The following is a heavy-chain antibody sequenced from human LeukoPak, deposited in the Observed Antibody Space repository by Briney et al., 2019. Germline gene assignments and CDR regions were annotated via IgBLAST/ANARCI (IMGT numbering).Heavy chain of an antibody. CDR1: GGSFSRYY. CDR2: INQSGST. D-gene: IGHD3-16*01. J-gene: IGHJ4*02. Sequence: SSETLTLTCAVYGGSFSRYYWSWIRQSRGKGLEWIGQINQSGSTNYNPSLKSRVTISVDTSKKQFSLKLSSVTAADTAVYYCARRPGAFNVWGSQTQYYLDYWGQGTLVTVSS. CDR3: ARRPGAFNVWGSQTQYYLDY. V-gene: IGHV4-34*01.